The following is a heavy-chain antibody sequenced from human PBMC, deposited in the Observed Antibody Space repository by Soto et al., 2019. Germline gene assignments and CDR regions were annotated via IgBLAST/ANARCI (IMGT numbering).Heavy chain of an antibody. CDR2: IYYSGST. CDR1: GYSISTGFN. CDR3: ARHGYSGYDLLLGYYYYGMDV. D-gene: IGHD5-12*01. J-gene: IGHJ6*02. Sequence: SETLSLTCAVSGYSISTGFNWAWIRQPPGKGLEWIGSIYYSGSTYYNPSLKSRVTISVDTSKNQFSLKLSSVTAADTAVYYCARHGYSGYDLLLGYYYYGMDVWGQGTTVTVSS. V-gene: IGHV4-38-2*01.